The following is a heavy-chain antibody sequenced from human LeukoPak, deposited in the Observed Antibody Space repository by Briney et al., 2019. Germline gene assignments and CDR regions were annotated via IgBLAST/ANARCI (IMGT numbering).Heavy chain of an antibody. J-gene: IGHJ4*02. CDR3: AKVYGTMVRGVITR. CDR1: GFIFSPYW. D-gene: IGHD3-10*01. CDR2: MKEDGGEK. V-gene: IGHV3-7*03. Sequence: QPGGSLRLSCAASGFIFSPYWVTWVRQAPGMGLEWVANMKEDGGEKFYVDSVRGRFTISRDNAKNSVYLQMNSLRAEDTAVYYCAKVYGTMVRGVITRWGQGTLVTVSS.